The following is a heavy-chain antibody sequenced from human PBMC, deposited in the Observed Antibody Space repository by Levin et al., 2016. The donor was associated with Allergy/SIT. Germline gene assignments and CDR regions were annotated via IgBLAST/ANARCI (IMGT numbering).Heavy chain of an antibody. V-gene: IGHV3-20*04. CDR3: ARARDYYGSGMGRAFDY. Sequence: GESLKISCAASGFTFDDYGMTWVRQAPGKGLEWVSGINWSGGSTGYADSVKGRFTISRDNAKNSLYLQMNSLRAEDTAFYYCARARDYYGSGMGRAFDYWGQGTLVTVSS. CDR1: GFTFDDYG. D-gene: IGHD3-10*01. CDR2: INWSGGST. J-gene: IGHJ4*02.